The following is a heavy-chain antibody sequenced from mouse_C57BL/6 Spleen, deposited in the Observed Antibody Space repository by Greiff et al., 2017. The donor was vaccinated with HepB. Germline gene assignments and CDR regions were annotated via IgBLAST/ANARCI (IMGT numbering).Heavy chain of an antibody. CDR1: GYSITSGYY. D-gene: IGHD1-1*01. CDR2: ISYDGSN. Sequence: EVKLMESGPGLVKPSQSLSLTCSVTGYSITSGYYWNWIRQFPGNKLEWMGYISYDGSNNYNPSLKNRISITRDTSKNQFFLKLNSVTTEDTATYYCARVPLIGYYAMDYWGQGTSVTVSS. J-gene: IGHJ4*01. V-gene: IGHV3-6*01. CDR3: ARVPLIGYYAMDY.